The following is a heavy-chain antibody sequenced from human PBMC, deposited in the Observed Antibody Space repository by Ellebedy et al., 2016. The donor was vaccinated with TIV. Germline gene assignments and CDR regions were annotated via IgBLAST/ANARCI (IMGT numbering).Heavy chain of an antibody. CDR1: GGSISSGSYY. V-gene: IGHV4-61*02. D-gene: IGHD3-3*01. Sequence: SETLSLTXTVSGGSISSGSYYWSWIRQPAGKGLEWIGRIYTSGSTNYNPSLKSRVTMSVDTSKNQFSLKLSSVTAADTAVYYCARSSTYYDFWSGLYYYYYYIDVWGKGTTVTVSS. J-gene: IGHJ6*03. CDR2: IYTSGST. CDR3: ARSSTYYDFWSGLYYYYYYIDV.